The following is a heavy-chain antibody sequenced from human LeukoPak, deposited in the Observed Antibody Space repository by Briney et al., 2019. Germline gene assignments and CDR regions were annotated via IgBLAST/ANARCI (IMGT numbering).Heavy chain of an antibody. J-gene: IGHJ4*02. CDR3: ATGPGYSSGWYRGDY. CDR2: FDPEDGET. Sequence: GASVKVSCKVSGYTLTELSMHWVRQAPGKGLEWMGGFDPEDGETIYAQKFQGRVTMTEDASTDTAYMELSSLRSEDTAVYYCATGPGYSSGWYRGDYWGQGTLVTVSS. CDR1: GYTLTELS. D-gene: IGHD6-19*01. V-gene: IGHV1-24*01.